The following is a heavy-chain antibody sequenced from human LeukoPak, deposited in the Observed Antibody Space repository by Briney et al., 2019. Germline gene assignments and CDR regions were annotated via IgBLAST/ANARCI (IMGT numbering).Heavy chain of an antibody. Sequence: SETLSLTCAVYGGSFSGYYWSWIRQPPGKGLEWIGEINHSGSTNYNPSLKSRVTISVDRSENQFSLKLTSVTAADTAVYYCARDRGGAAYFDYWGQGTLVTVSS. CDR3: ARDRGGAAYFDY. J-gene: IGHJ4*02. D-gene: IGHD1-26*01. V-gene: IGHV4-34*01. CDR2: INHSGST. CDR1: GGSFSGYY.